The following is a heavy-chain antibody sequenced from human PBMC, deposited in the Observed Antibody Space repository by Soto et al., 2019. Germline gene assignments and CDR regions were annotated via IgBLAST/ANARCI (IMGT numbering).Heavy chain of an antibody. V-gene: IGHV1-46*01. CDR2: INPSGGST. CDR1: GYTFTSYY. D-gene: IGHD3-22*01. J-gene: IGHJ6*02. Sequence: EASVKVSCKASGYTFTSYYMHWVRQAPGQGLEWMGIINPSGGSTSYAQKFQGRVTMTRDTSTSTVYMELSSLRSEDTAVYYCARVVLADSSGYHGGYYYYGMDVWGQGTTVTVSS. CDR3: ARVVLADSSGYHGGYYYYGMDV.